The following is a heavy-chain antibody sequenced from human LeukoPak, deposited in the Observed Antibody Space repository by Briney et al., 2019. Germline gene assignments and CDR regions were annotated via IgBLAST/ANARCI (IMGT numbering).Heavy chain of an antibody. V-gene: IGHV3-30*18. D-gene: IGHD3-9*01. CDR2: ISYDGSNK. CDR1: GFTFSSYG. CDR3: AKDGSDILTGSDY. J-gene: IGHJ4*02. Sequence: GRSLRLSCAASGFTFSSYGMHWVRQAPGKGLEWVAVISYDGSNKYYADSVKGRFTISRDNSKNTLYLQMNSLRAEDTVVYYCAKDGSDILTGSDYWGQGTLVTVSS.